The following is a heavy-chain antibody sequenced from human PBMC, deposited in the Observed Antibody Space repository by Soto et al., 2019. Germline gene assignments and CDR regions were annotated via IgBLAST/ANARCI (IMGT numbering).Heavy chain of an antibody. CDR3: ARHQLESLDY. V-gene: IGHV3-48*02. CDR2: ISSSSSPI. J-gene: IGHJ4*02. D-gene: IGHD1-1*01. CDR1: GFTFSSYS. Sequence: GGSLRLSCAASGFTFSSYSMNWVRQAPGTGLEWASYISSSSSPIYYADSVKGRCTISRDNAKNSLYLHMNSLRDEDTAMSYCARHQLESLDYWGQGTLVTVSS.